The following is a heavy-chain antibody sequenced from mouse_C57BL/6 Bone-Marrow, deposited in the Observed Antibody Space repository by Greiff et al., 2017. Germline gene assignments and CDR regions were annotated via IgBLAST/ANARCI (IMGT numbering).Heavy chain of an antibody. Sequence: VQLQQPGAELVMPGASVKLSCKASGYTFTSYWMHWVKQRPGQGLEWIGEIDPSDSYTNYNQKFKGKSTLTVDKSSSTAYMQLSSLTSEDSAVYYCARQGVTTDFDYWGRGTTLTVSS. CDR2: IDPSDSYT. D-gene: IGHD2-2*01. CDR1: GYTFTSYW. V-gene: IGHV1-69*01. J-gene: IGHJ2*01. CDR3: ARQGVTTDFDY.